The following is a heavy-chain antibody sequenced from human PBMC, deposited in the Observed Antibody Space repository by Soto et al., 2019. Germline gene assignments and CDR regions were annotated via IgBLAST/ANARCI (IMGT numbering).Heavy chain of an antibody. CDR1: GDSINSDKYY. J-gene: IGHJ4*02. CDR3: ARLEGLATISYYFDF. D-gene: IGHD3-9*01. CDR2: IYYRGNT. V-gene: IGHV4-39*01. Sequence: QLQESGPGLVKPSETLSLTCSVSGDSINSDKYYWGWIRQPPGKGLEWIGSIYYRGNTYYNPSLQIRVTISLDKSKSPFSLRLNSVTAADSAVYFCARLEGLATISYYFDFWGQGAQVTVSS.